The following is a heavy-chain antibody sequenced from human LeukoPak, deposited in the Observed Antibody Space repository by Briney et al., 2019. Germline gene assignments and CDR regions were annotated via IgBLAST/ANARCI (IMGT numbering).Heavy chain of an antibody. J-gene: IGHJ4*02. CDR3: ARARITMVRGVQWYFDY. CDR1: GYTFTSYY. V-gene: IGHV1-46*01. D-gene: IGHD3-10*01. CDR2: INPSGGST. Sequence: ASVKVSCKAFGYTFTSYYMHWVRQAPGQGLEWMGIINPSGGSTSYAQKFQSRVTITRDTSTSTAYMELSSLRSEDTAVYYCARARITMVRGVQWYFDYWGQGALVTVSS.